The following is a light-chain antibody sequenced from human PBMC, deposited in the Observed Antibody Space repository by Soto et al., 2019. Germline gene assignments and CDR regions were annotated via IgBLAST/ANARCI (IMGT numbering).Light chain of an antibody. J-gene: IGKJ1*01. CDR3: QKYSET. Sequence: DIQMTQSPSSLSASVGDRVTITCRASQGISNYLAWYQQKPGKVPKLLIYAASTLQSGVPSRFSGSGSGTDFTLTISSLQPEDVATYYCQKYSETFGQGTKVDIK. CDR1: QGISNY. V-gene: IGKV1-27*01. CDR2: AAS.